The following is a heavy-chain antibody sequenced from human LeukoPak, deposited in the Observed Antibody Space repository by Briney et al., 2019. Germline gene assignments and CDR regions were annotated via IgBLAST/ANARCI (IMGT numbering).Heavy chain of an antibody. J-gene: IGHJ4*02. D-gene: IGHD3-3*01. Sequence: GGSLRLSCAASGFTFNNYAMSWVRQAPGKGLEWVSALSGSGGNVYYADSVKGRFTVSRDNSKNTLYLQMNSLRVEDTAMYYCAKGAYYGDWGQGTLVTVSS. CDR3: AKGAYYGD. V-gene: IGHV3-23*01. CDR2: LSGSGGNV. CDR1: GFTFNNYA.